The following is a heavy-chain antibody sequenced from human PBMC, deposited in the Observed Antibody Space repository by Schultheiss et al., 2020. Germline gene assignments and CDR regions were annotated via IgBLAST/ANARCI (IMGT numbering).Heavy chain of an antibody. D-gene: IGHD6-19*01. J-gene: IGHJ5*02. CDR3: ARSPHSSGWYGWFDP. V-gene: IGHV4-59*08. CDR2: VSNSGST. Sequence: SETLSLICAVSGDSISTYYWNWIRQPPGKGLEWIGYVSNSGSTFYNPSLESRFTISVDTSKNQFSLKLSSVTAADTAVYYCARSPHSSGWYGWFDPWGQGTLVTVSS. CDR1: GDSISTYY.